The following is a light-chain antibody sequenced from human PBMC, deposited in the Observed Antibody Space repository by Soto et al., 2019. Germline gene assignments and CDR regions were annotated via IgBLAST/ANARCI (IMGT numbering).Light chain of an antibody. V-gene: IGKV3-15*01. Sequence: EIVMTQSPATLSVSPGERATLSCRASQSVKINLAWYQQKPGQAPRLLIYGAFTRATGIPARFSGSGSGTEFTLTISNLQSEDFAVYYCQQYTNWPPITFGQGTRVEIK. J-gene: IGKJ5*01. CDR1: QSVKIN. CDR2: GAF. CDR3: QQYTNWPPIT.